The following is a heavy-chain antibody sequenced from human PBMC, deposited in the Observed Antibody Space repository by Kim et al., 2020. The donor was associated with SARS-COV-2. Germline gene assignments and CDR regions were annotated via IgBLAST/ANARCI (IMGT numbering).Heavy chain of an antibody. D-gene: IGHD1-26*01. CDR3: ARGQRGSYYYYIDY. CDR1: GGSISSGDYY. Sequence: SETLSLTCTVSGGSISSGDYYWNWIRQPPGKGLEWIGYIYYSGSTYYNPSLKSRVTISVDTSKNQFSLKLSSVTAADTAVYYCARGQRGSYYYYIDYWGQGTLLTVSS. CDR2: IYYSGST. J-gene: IGHJ4*02. V-gene: IGHV4-30-4*01.